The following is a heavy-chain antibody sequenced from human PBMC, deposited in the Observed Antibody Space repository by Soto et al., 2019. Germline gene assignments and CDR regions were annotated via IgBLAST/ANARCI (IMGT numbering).Heavy chain of an antibody. D-gene: IGHD1-26*01. CDR1: GFTFSRYA. Sequence: GGSLRLSCAASGFTFSRYAMSWVRQVPGKGLEWVSGISDSGSSTYYANSVKGRFTISRDNSKNTLYLQMNSLRAEDTAVYYCAKTKWVVSLYFDYWGRGTLVTVSS. J-gene: IGHJ4*02. CDR3: AKTKWVVSLYFDY. CDR2: ISDSGSST. V-gene: IGHV3-23*01.